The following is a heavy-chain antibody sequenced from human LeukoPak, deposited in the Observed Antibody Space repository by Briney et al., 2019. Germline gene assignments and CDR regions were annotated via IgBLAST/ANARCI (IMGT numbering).Heavy chain of an antibody. D-gene: IGHD3-10*01. Sequence: APVKVSCKASGYTFTGYYIHWVRQAPGQGLEWMGRINPNTGGTNYAQKFQGRVTMTRDTSISTTYMELSRLNSDDTAVYYCARAKSTYGSGSYSDYWGQGTLVTVTS. J-gene: IGHJ4*02. CDR3: ARAKSTYGSGSYSDY. V-gene: IGHV1-2*06. CDR1: GYTFTGYY. CDR2: INPNTGGT.